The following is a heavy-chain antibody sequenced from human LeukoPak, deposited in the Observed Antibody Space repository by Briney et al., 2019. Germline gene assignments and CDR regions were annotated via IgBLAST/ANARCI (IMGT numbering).Heavy chain of an antibody. CDR1: GGSISSSIYY. CDR2: IYYSGST. D-gene: IGHD6-19*01. J-gene: IGHJ4*02. Sequence: KPSETLSLTCTVSGGSISSSIYYWGWIRQPPGKGLEWIGSIYYSGSTYYNPSLKSRVTISVDTSKNQFSLNLSSVTAADTAVYYCARDLLSTAGYFDYWGQGTLVTVSS. CDR3: ARDLLSTAGYFDY. V-gene: IGHV4-39*07.